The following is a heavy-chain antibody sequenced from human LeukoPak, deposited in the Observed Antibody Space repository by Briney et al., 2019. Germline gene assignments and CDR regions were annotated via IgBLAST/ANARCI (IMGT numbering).Heavy chain of an antibody. D-gene: IGHD3-22*01. Sequence: GESLKISCKGSGYSFTSYWMHWVRQAPGKGLEWVSVIYTGGGTYYADSVKGRFTISRDNSKNTLYLQMNSLRAEDTAVYYCAREYYYDSSGYYYWGQGTLVTVSS. J-gene: IGHJ4*02. V-gene: IGHV3-66*01. CDR3: AREYYYDSSGYYY. CDR2: IYTGGGT. CDR1: GYSFTSYW.